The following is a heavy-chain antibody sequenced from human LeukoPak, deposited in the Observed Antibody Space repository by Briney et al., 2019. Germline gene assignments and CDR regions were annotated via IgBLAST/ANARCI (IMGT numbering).Heavy chain of an antibody. J-gene: IGHJ4*02. CDR1: GYPISSGYY. CDR2: KFHSGST. V-gene: IGHV4-38-2*01. CDR3: ASSTRGYPYVWYYFDY. D-gene: IGHD5-18*01. Sequence: SETPSLTCAVSGYPISSGYYWGWIRQPPGKGREGIGNKFHSGSTYSNPALKSRVTISVDTSKNQFSLKLSSVTAADTAVYYCASSTRGYPYVWYYFDYWGQGTLVTVSS.